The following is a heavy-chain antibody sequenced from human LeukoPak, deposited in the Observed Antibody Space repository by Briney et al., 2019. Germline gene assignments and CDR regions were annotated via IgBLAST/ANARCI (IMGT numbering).Heavy chain of an antibody. D-gene: IGHD5-24*01. J-gene: IGHJ4*02. Sequence: SVKVSCKASGGTFSSYAISWVRQAPGQGLEWMGGIIPIFDTANYAQKFQGRVTITADESTSTAHMELSSLRSEDTAVYYCARSGTWGRWLQPEDYFDYWGQGTLVTVSS. CDR2: IIPIFDTA. CDR1: GGTFSSYA. CDR3: ARSGTWGRWLQPEDYFDY. V-gene: IGHV1-69*13.